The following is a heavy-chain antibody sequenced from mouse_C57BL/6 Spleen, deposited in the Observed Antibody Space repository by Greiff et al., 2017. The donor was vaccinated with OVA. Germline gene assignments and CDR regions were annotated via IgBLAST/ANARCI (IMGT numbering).Heavy chain of an antibody. J-gene: IGHJ2*01. CDR2: ISDGGSYT. V-gene: IGHV5-4*01. Sequence: DVKLVESGGGLVKPGGSLKLSCAASGFTFSSYAMSWVHQTPEKRLEWVATISDGGSYTYYPDNVKGRLTISRDNAKNNLYLQMSHLKSEDTAMYYCARDSHYYGSSHYYFDYWGQGTTLTVSS. CDR3: ARDSHYYGSSHYYFDY. CDR1: GFTFSSYA. D-gene: IGHD1-1*01.